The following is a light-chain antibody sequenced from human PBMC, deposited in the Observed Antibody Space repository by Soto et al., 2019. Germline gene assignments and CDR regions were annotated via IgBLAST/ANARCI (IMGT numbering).Light chain of an antibody. CDR1: SSDVGAYNY. CDR3: SSYTSSSTWL. Sequence: QSALTQPASVSGSPGQSITISCTGTSSDVGAYNYVSWYQQHPGKAPKLMIYEVSSRPSGVSNRFSGSKSANTASLTTSGLQAGDEADYYCSSYTSSSTWLFGGGTKLTVL. V-gene: IGLV2-14*03. J-gene: IGLJ3*02. CDR2: EVS.